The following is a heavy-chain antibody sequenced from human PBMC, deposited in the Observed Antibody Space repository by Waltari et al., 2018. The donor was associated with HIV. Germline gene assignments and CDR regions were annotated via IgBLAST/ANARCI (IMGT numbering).Heavy chain of an antibody. J-gene: IGHJ6*02. V-gene: IGHV3-48*03. CDR2: ISSRGSIT. CDR1: GFTFSSYE. Sequence: EVQLVESGGGLVQPGGSLRLSCAASGFTFSSYEQKWVRKAPGKGLEWPSYISSRGSITYDADSLKGPFSVSRDNAKNSLILQMNSLRAEDSAVYYCARSPSRAVALWDYYYGMDVWGQGTTVTVSS. D-gene: IGHD6-19*01. CDR3: ARSPSRAVALWDYYYGMDV.